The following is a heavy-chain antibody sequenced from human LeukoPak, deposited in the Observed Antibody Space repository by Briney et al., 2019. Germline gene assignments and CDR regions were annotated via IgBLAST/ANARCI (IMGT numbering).Heavy chain of an antibody. Sequence: AGSLRLSCAASGFTFSDYYMSWIRQAPGKGLEWVSYISSSGSTIYYADSVKGRFTISRDNAKNSLYLQMNSVRAEDTAVYYCARNHYYDSSGSDYWGQGTLVTVSS. CDR2: ISSSGSTI. D-gene: IGHD3-22*01. CDR1: GFTFSDYY. J-gene: IGHJ4*02. V-gene: IGHV3-11*01. CDR3: ARNHYYDSSGSDY.